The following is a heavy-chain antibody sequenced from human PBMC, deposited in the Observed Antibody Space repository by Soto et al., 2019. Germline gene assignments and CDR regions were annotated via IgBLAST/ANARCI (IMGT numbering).Heavy chain of an antibody. D-gene: IGHD3-10*01. CDR1: GYTLTELS. CDR3: TTVELLWFGELKPFDY. V-gene: IGHV1-24*01. J-gene: IGHJ4*02. Sequence: WASVKVSCKVSGYTLTELSMHWVRQAPGKGLEWMGGFDPEDGETIYAQKFQGRVTMTEDTSTDTAYMELSSLRSEDTAVYYCTTVELLWFGELKPFDYWGQGTLVTVSS. CDR2: FDPEDGET.